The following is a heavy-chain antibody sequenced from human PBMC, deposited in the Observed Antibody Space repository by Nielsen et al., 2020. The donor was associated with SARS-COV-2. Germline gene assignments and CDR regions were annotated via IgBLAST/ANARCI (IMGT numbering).Heavy chain of an antibody. V-gene: IGHV4-34*01. D-gene: IGHD6-13*01. CDR3: ARGQAGIAAAGFYGMDV. CDR1: GGSFSGYY. J-gene: IGHJ6*02. CDR2: IYHSGST. Sequence: SETLSLTCAVYGGSFSGYYWSWIRQPPGKGLEWIGEIYHSGSTNYNPSLKSRVTISVDKSKNQFSLKLSSVTAADTAVYYCARGQAGIAAAGFYGMDVWGQGTTVTVSS.